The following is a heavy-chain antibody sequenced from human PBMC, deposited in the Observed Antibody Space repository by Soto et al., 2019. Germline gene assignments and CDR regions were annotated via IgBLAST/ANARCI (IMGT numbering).Heavy chain of an antibody. D-gene: IGHD6-13*01. V-gene: IGHV4-59*01. J-gene: IGHJ6*02. Sequence: PSETLSRTCTVSGGSISRYYWSWIRQRPGKGLEWIGYIYYSGSTNYNPSLKSRVTISVDTSKNQFSLKLSSVTAADTAVYYCAREGVSSSWYNYYGMDVWGQGTTVTVPS. CDR1: GGSISRYY. CDR3: AREGVSSSWYNYYGMDV. CDR2: IYYSGST.